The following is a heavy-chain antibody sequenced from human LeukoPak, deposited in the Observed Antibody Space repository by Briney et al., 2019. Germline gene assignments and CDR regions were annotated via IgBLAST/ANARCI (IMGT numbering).Heavy chain of an antibody. V-gene: IGHV3-74*01. D-gene: IGHD3-10*01. J-gene: IGHJ4*02. CDR3: ARAGSALDY. CDR2: MNSDGSTT. CDR1: GFTFSSYW. Sequence: PGGSLRLSCAASGFTFSSYWMHWVRQAPGKGLVWVSLMNSDGSTTNYADSVKGRFTISRDNAKNPLYLQMNSLRAEDTAVYYCARAGSALDYWGQGTLVTVSS.